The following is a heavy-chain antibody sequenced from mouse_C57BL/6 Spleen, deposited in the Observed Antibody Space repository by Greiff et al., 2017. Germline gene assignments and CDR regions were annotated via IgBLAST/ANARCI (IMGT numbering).Heavy chain of an antibody. J-gene: IGHJ2*01. CDR1: GYTFTDYD. V-gene: IGHV1-15*01. D-gene: IGHD1-1*01. CDR2: IDPDTGGT. CDR3: ARKDYGSIFDY. Sequence: QVQLKESGAELVRPGASVTLSCKASGYTFTDYDMHWVKQTPVHGLEWIGAIDPDTGGTAYNQKFKGKATLTVDKSTSTAYMQLISLTSEDSAVYDCARKDYGSIFDYWGQGTTLTVSS.